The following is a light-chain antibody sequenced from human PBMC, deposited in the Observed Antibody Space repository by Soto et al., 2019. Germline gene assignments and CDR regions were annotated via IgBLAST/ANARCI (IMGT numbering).Light chain of an antibody. CDR2: DND. CDR3: ATWDRSLSVGV. CDR1: SSNIGNKY. V-gene: IGLV1-51*01. J-gene: IGLJ2*01. Sequence: QSVLTQPPSVSAAPGQKVTISCSGSSSNIGNKYVFWYQQLPGTAPKLLIYDNDKRPSGIPDRFSGSKSGTSATLGITGLQTGDEAEYYCATWDRSLSVGVFGGGTKLTVL.